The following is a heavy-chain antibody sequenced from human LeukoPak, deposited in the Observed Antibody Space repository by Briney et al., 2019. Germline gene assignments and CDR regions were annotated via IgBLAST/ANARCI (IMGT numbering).Heavy chain of an antibody. V-gene: IGHV4-39*07. CDR2: FYYSGST. D-gene: IGHD3-10*01. CDR1: GASISSRYH. Sequence: SETLSLTCTVSGASISSRYHWVWIRQSPGKGLEWIASFYYSGSTYYNPSLKSRLTISADASKSQFSLKLTSVTAADTAVYYCARAGYGSGSYYSHVEFWGQGTLVTVSS. J-gene: IGHJ4*02. CDR3: ARAGYGSGSYYSHVEF.